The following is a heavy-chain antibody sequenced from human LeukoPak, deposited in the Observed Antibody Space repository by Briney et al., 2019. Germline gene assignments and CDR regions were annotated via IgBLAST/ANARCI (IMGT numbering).Heavy chain of an antibody. V-gene: IGHV1-8*01. CDR3: ARGPLAPGILIYYYMDV. CDR1: GYTFTSYD. CDR2: MNPNSGNT. Sequence: VASVKLSCKASGYTFTSYDMNWVRQATGQGLEWMGCMNPNSGNTGYAQKVQGRVTMTRNTSISTGYMELSSLKSEDTAVYYCARGPLAPGILIYYYMDVWGKGTTVTVSS. J-gene: IGHJ6*03. D-gene: IGHD1-14*01.